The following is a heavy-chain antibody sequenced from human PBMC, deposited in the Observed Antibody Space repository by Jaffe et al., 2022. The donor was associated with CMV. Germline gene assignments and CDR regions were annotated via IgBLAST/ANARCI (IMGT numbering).Heavy chain of an antibody. Sequence: QVQLVQSGAEVKKPGASVKVSCKASGYTFTSYAMHWVRQAPGQRLEWMGWINAGNGNTKYSQKFQGRVTITRDTSASTAYMELSSLRSEDTAVYYCAVTIFGVVIVWVYYYYYMDVWGKGTTVTVSS. D-gene: IGHD3-3*01. CDR1: GYTFTSYA. J-gene: IGHJ6*03. CDR3: AVTIFGVVIVWVYYYYYMDV. CDR2: INAGNGNT. V-gene: IGHV1-3*01.